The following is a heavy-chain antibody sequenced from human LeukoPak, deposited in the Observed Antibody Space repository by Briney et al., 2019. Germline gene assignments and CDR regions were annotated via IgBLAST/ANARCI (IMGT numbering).Heavy chain of an antibody. V-gene: IGHV3-23*01. CDR3: AKPLQTATKYYYFDY. J-gene: IGHJ4*02. D-gene: IGHD1-1*01. CDR1: GFTFSSYA. CDR2: ISGSGGST. Sequence: PGGSLRHSCAASGFTFSSYAMSWVRQAPGKGLEWVSAISGSGGSTYYADSVKGRFTISRDNSKNTLYLQMNSLRAEDTAVYYCAKPLQTATKYYYFDYWGQGTLVTVSS.